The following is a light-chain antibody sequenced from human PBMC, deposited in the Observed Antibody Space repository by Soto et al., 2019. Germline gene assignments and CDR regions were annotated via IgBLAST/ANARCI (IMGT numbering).Light chain of an antibody. CDR2: AAS. CDR1: QSISSY. Sequence: DIHMTQSPSSLSASVGYRFTITCGAGQSISSYLNWYQQKPGKAPKLLIYAASSLQSGVPARYSGSGSGTDFTLTISSLQPEDFEAYYCQQSYITPWTFGQGTKVDIK. CDR3: QQSYITPWT. V-gene: IGKV1-39*01. J-gene: IGKJ1*01.